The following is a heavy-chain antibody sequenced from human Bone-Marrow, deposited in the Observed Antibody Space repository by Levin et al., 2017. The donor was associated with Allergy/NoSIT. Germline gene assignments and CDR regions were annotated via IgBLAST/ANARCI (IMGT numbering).Heavy chain of an antibody. V-gene: IGHV3-33*03. D-gene: IGHD1-26*01. Sequence: GGSLRLSCAASGFIFTTYAMHWVRQAPGKGLEWVAVIWYDGSKKYYADSVKGRFTISRDNSKNTLYLQMNSLRVEDTAVYYCAKDARSLPRPGASDYWGQGTLVTVSS. CDR2: IWYDGSKK. CDR1: GFIFTTYA. J-gene: IGHJ4*02. CDR3: AKDARSLPRPGASDY.